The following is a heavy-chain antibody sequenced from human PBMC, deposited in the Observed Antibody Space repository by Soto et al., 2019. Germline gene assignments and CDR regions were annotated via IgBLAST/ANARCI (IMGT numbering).Heavy chain of an antibody. D-gene: IGHD3-22*01. J-gene: IGHJ4*02. CDR1: GSSISSYY. V-gene: IGHV4-59*01. CDR2: IYYSGST. CDR3: ARDSGQVGYDSSGYYYKIDY. Sequence: SETLPLTCTVCGSSISSYYWSCIRQPPGKGLEWIGYIYYSGSTNYNPSLKGGVTISVDTSKNLFSLKLSSVTSADTAVYYCARDSGQVGYDSSGYYYKIDYWGQGTLDTVSS.